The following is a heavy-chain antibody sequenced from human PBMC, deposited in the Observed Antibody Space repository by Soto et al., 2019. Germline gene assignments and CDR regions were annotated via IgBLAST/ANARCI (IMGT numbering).Heavy chain of an antibody. V-gene: IGHV3-66*04. CDR3: ARPVSSIAALTEYYFDY. CDR1: GFTVSSNY. Sequence: GGSLRLSCAASGFTVSSNYMSWVRQAPGKGLEWVSVIYSGGSTYYADSVKGRFTISRENSKNTLYLQMNSLRAEDTAVYYCARPVSSIAALTEYYFDYWGQGTLVTVSS. J-gene: IGHJ4*02. CDR2: IYSGGST. D-gene: IGHD6-6*01.